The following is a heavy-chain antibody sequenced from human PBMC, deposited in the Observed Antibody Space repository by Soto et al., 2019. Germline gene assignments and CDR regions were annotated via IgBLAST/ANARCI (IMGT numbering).Heavy chain of an antibody. CDR2: FDPEDGET. CDR3: ATASPDIVVGPAAITGPKYYFDY. CDR1: GYTLTELS. V-gene: IGHV1-24*01. Sequence: ASVKVSCKVSGYTLTELSMHWVRQAPGKGLEWMGGFDPEDGETIYAQKFQGRVTMTEDTSTDTAYMELSSLRSEDTAVYYCATASPDIVVGPAAITGPKYYFDYWGQRTLVTGSS. J-gene: IGHJ4*02. D-gene: IGHD2-2*01.